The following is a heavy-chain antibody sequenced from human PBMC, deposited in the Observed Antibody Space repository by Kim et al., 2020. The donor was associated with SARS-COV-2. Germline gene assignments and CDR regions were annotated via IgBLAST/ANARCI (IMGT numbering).Heavy chain of an antibody. D-gene: IGHD2-21*02. J-gene: IGHJ3*02. Sequence: LKSRVTISVDTSKNQFSLKLSSVTAADTAVYYCARDRHTGGGDSYDAFDIWGQGTMVTVSS. V-gene: IGHV4-31*02. CDR3: ARDRHTGGGDSYDAFDI.